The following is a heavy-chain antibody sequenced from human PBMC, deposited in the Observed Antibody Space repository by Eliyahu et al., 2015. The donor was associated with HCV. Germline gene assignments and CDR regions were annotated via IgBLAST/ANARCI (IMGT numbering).Heavy chain of an antibody. CDR2: ISYDGSNK. D-gene: IGHD3-10*01. Sequence: QVQLVEPGGGVVQPGRSLRLSCAASGFTFSSYAMHWVRQAPGKGLEWVAVISYDGSNKYYADSVKGRFTISRDNSKNTLYLQMNSLRAEDTAVYYCARGILWFGLHYYYGMDAWGQGTTVTVSS. CDR1: GFTFSSYA. V-gene: IGHV3-30-3*01. J-gene: IGHJ6*02. CDR3: ARGILWFGLHYYYGMDA.